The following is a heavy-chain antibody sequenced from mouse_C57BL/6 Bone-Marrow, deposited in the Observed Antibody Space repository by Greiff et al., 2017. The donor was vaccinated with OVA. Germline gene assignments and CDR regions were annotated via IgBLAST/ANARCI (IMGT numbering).Heavy chain of an antibody. J-gene: IGHJ1*03. D-gene: IGHD1-1*01. CDR2: ISNGGGST. V-gene: IGHV5-12*01. Sequence: VESGGGLVQPGGSLKLSCAASGFTFSDYYMYWVRQTPEKRLEWVAYISNGGGSTYYPDTVKGRFTISRDNAKNTLYLQMSRLKSEDTAMYYCASLYYYGSSFWYFDVWGTGTTVTVSS. CDR3: ASLYYYGSSFWYFDV. CDR1: GFTFSDYY.